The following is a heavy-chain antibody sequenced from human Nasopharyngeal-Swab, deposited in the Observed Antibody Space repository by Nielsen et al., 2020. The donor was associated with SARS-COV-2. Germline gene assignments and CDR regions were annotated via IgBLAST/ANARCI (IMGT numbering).Heavy chain of an antibody. CDR1: GFTFSSYG. V-gene: IGHV3-7*01. CDR2: IKQDGSEK. D-gene: IGHD4-23*01. CDR3: ARERGNSLDY. J-gene: IGHJ4*02. Sequence: GGSLRLSCAASGFTFSSYGMHWVRQAQGKGLEWVANIKQDGSEKYYVDPVKGRFTISRDNAKNSLYLQMNSLRAEDTAVYYCARERGNSLDYWGQGTLVTVSS.